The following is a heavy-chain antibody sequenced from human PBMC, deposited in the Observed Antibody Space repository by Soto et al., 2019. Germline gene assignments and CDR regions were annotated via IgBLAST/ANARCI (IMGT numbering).Heavy chain of an antibody. D-gene: IGHD4-17*01. CDR2: ISGSGGIT. CDR3: ANAHYYGDPFAY. Sequence: EVQLLESGGGLVQPGGYLRLSCAASGFTFSSDAMSWVRQDPRKGLACVSAISGSGGITYYADSVKGRFTISRDNSKNTRYLQMNSLTAEDTAVYYCANAHYYGDPFAYWGQGTLVTVSS. CDR1: GFTFSSDA. V-gene: IGHV3-23*01. J-gene: IGHJ4*02.